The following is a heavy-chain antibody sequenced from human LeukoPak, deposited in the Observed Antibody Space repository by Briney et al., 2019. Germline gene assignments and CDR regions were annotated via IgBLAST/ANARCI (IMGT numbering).Heavy chain of an antibody. CDR3: AKVLAYYFDY. V-gene: IGHV3-30*18. CDR1: GFTFSSCG. CDR2: ISYDGSNK. Sequence: GGSLRLSCAASGFTFSSCGMHWVRQAPGKGLEWVAVISYDGSNKYYADSVKGRFTISRDNSKDTLFLEMNSLRAEDTAVYYCAKVLAYYFDYWGQGTLVTVSS. J-gene: IGHJ4*02.